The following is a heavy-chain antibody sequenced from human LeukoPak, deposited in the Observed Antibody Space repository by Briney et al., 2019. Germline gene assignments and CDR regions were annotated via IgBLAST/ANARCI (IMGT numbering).Heavy chain of an antibody. Sequence: SGPTLVKPSETLSLTCTVSGGSISSYYWSWIRQPPGKGLEWIGYIYYSGSTNYNPSLQSRVTMSVDTSKNRFSLNLSSVTAADTAVYYCARGSGASWLYWGQGALVTVSS. CDR1: GGSISSYY. CDR2: IYYSGST. J-gene: IGHJ4*02. D-gene: IGHD6-13*01. CDR3: ARGSGASWLY. V-gene: IGHV4-59*08.